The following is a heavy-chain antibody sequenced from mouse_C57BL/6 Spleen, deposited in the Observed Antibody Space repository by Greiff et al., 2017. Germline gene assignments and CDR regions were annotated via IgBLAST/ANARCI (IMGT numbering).Heavy chain of an antibody. V-gene: IGHV1-26*01. Sequence: EVQLQQSGPELVKPGASVKISCKASGYTFTDYYMNWVKQSHGKSLEWIGDINPNNGGTSYNQKFKGKATLTVDKSSSTAYMELRSLTSEDSAVYYCARNWDWFADWGQGTLVTVSA. CDR2: INPNNGGT. CDR3: ARNWDWFAD. CDR1: GYTFTDYY. D-gene: IGHD4-1*01. J-gene: IGHJ3*01.